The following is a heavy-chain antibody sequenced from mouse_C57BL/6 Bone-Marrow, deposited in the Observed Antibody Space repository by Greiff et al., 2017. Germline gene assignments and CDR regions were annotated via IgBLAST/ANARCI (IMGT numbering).Heavy chain of an antibody. CDR3: ARYFSY. Sequence: QVQLQQPGAELVRPGSSVKLSCKASGYTFTSYWMQWVKQRPIQGLEWIGNIDPSDSETTYTQKFKDKATLTVDKSSSTAYMQLSRLTSEDSAVYSCARYFSYWGQGTLVTVSA. CDR2: IDPSDSET. V-gene: IGHV1-52*01. CDR1: GYTFTSYW. J-gene: IGHJ3*01.